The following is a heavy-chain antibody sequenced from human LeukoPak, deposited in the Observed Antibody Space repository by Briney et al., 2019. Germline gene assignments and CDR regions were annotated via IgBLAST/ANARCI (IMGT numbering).Heavy chain of an antibody. Sequence: PSETLSLTCTVSGGSISSGGYYWSWIRQHPGKGLEWTGYIYYSGSTYYNPSLKSRVTISVDTSKNQFSLKLSSVTAADTAVYYCARVRQQLVEEATYYYYYGMDVWGQGTTVTVSS. CDR2: IYYSGST. V-gene: IGHV4-31*03. D-gene: IGHD6-13*01. J-gene: IGHJ6*02. CDR1: GGSISSGGYY. CDR3: ARVRQQLVEEATYYYYYGMDV.